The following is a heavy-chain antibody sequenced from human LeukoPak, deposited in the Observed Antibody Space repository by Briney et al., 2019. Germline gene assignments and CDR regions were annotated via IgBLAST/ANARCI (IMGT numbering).Heavy chain of an antibody. Sequence: GGSLRLSCAASGFTFNSYSMNWVRQAPGKGLEWVSYISSSSSTIYYADSVKGRFTISRDNAKNSLYLQMNSLRAEDTAVYYCARGATGSPFDPWGQGTLVTVSS. CDR3: ARGATGSPFDP. D-gene: IGHD5-12*01. J-gene: IGHJ5*02. V-gene: IGHV3-48*04. CDR1: GFTFNSYS. CDR2: ISSSSSTI.